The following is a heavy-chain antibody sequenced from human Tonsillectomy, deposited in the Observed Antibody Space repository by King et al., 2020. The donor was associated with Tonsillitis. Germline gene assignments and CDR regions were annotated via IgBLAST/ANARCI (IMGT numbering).Heavy chain of an antibody. J-gene: IGHJ4*02. CDR2: ISSDGYNK. V-gene: IGHV3-30*10. CDR3: ARGARGGSTAAGSQIDF. Sequence: QEQLVQSGGGVVQPGGSLRLSCAASGFTFSDYAIHWVRQVPGKGLEWVAVISSDGYNKYYTDSVKGRFTISRDDSKNTLFLQMNSLRPEDTTVYYCARGARGGSTAAGSQIDFWGQGTLVTVSS. CDR1: GFTFSDYA. D-gene: IGHD6-13*01.